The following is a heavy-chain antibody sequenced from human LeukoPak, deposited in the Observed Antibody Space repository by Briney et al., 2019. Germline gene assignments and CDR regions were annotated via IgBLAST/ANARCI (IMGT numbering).Heavy chain of an antibody. CDR3: ARGHGSGYKIDY. V-gene: IGHV4-34*01. D-gene: IGHD6-19*01. CDR1: GGSFSGDY. CDR2: INHSGST. Sequence: SSETLSLTCAVYGGSFSGDYWSWIRQPPGKGLEWIGEINHSGSTNYNPSLKSRVTISVDTSKNQFSLKLSSVTAADTAVYYCARGHGSGYKIDYWGQGTLVTVSS. J-gene: IGHJ4*02.